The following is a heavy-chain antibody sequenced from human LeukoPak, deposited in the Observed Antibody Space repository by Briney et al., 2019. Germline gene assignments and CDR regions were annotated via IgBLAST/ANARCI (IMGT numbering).Heavy chain of an antibody. V-gene: IGHV4-39*01. Sequence: PSETLTLXCTVSGGSISSSSYYWGWIRQPPGKGLEWIGSIYYSGSTYYNPSLKSRVTISVDTSKNQFSLKLSSVTAADTAVYYCVRLSQWLKYMDVWGKGTTVTVSS. D-gene: IGHD6-19*01. CDR2: IYYSGST. J-gene: IGHJ6*03. CDR3: VRLSQWLKYMDV. CDR1: GGSISSSSYY.